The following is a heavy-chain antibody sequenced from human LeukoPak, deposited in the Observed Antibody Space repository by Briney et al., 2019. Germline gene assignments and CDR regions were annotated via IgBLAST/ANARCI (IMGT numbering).Heavy chain of an antibody. CDR1: GGTFSSYA. V-gene: IGHV1-69*13. D-gene: IGHD2-2*01. Sequence: ASVKVSCKASGGTFSSYAISWVRQAPGQGLEWMGGIIPIFGTANYAQKFQGRVTITVDESTSTAYMELSSLRSEDTAVYYCATPIPAAMGYYYYGMDVWGQGTTVTVSS. J-gene: IGHJ6*02. CDR3: ATPIPAAMGYYYYGMDV. CDR2: IIPIFGTA.